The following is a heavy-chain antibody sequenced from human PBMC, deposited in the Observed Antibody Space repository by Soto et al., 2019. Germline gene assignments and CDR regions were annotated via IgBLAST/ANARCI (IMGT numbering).Heavy chain of an antibody. Sequence: SVKVSCKASGYTFTNYDINWVRQATGQGLEWMGWMNLHSGNTGYAQKFQGRVTMTRNTSISTAYMELSSLRSEDTAIYYCAREGLWSGYYQIAHDYYNYYGVDVWGE. V-gene: IGHV1-8*01. CDR1: GYTFTNYD. CDR2: MNLHSGNT. CDR3: AREGLWSGYYQIAHDYYNYYGVDV. J-gene: IGHJ6*02. D-gene: IGHD3-3*01.